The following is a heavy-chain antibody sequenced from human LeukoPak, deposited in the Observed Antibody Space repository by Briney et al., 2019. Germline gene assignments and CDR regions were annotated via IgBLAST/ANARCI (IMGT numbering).Heavy chain of an antibody. CDR2: MSYSGNT. CDR1: GASISSQF. V-gene: IGHV4-59*11. Sequence: PSGTLSLTCSVSGASISSQFWSWVRQPPGKRPEYIGYMSYSGNTNYNPSLKSRVTISLDTSKNQFSLKLSSLTAADTAVYYCARFSSGSNWFDAWGQGTLATVSS. CDR3: ARFSSGSNWFDA. J-gene: IGHJ5*02.